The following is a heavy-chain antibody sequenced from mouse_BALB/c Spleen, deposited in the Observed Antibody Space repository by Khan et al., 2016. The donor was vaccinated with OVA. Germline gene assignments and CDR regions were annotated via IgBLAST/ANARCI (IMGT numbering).Heavy chain of an antibody. CDR2: IWGDGST. D-gene: IGHD1-1*01. V-gene: IGHV2-3*01. CDR1: GFSLTSYG. Sequence: QVQLKESGPGLVAPSQSLSITCTVSGFSLTSYGVGWVRQPPGKGLEWLGVIWGDGSTNYHSALISRLNINKDNSKSQVFLKLNSLQTDDTATYYCALYYYGRAWFAYWGQGTLGTVSA. CDR3: ALYYYGRAWFAY. J-gene: IGHJ3*01.